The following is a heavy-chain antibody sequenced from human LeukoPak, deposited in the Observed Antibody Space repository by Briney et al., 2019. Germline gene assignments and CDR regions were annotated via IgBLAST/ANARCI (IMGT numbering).Heavy chain of an antibody. J-gene: IGHJ3*02. Sequence: PGGSLRLSCTASGSNFNEHGMHWVRQAPGKGLEWVAFLRHDGSNIHYADSVKGRFTISRDNSKKTVFLQMNSLRAADTAVYYCAKAGATGAFDIWGQGTMVTVSS. D-gene: IGHD1-26*01. CDR1: GSNFNEHG. CDR3: AKAGATGAFDI. CDR2: LRHDGSNI. V-gene: IGHV3-30*02.